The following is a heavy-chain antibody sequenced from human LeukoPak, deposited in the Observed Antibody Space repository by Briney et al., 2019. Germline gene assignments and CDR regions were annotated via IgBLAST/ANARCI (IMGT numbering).Heavy chain of an antibody. CDR2: IYYSGST. D-gene: IGHD6-6*01. J-gene: IGHJ6*03. CDR3: ARAVEGGYSSSSWGYYYYMDV. CDR1: GGSISHYY. V-gene: IGHV4-59*01. Sequence: SETLSLTCTVSGGSISHYYWSWIRQPPGKGLEWIGYIYYSGSTTYNPSLKSRVTISVDTSKNQFSLKLSSVTAADTAVYYCARAVEGGYSSSSWGYYYYMDVWGKGTTVTVSS.